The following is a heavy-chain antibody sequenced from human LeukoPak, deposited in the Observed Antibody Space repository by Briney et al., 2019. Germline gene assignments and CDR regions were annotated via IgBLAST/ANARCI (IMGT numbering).Heavy chain of an antibody. D-gene: IGHD2-15*01. Sequence: GGSLRLSCAASGFTFSSYGMHWVRQAPGKGLEWVAVISYDGSNKYYADSVKGRFTISRDNSKNTLYLQMNSLRAEDTAVYYCARMGGPSLSDAFDIWGQGTMVTVSS. CDR2: ISYDGSNK. V-gene: IGHV3-30*03. CDR3: ARMGGPSLSDAFDI. CDR1: GFTFSSYG. J-gene: IGHJ3*02.